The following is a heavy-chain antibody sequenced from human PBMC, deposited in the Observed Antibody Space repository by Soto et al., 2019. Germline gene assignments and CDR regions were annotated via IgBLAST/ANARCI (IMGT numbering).Heavy chain of an antibody. CDR2: INGGNGNT. J-gene: IGHJ4*01. CDR1: GYAFTSYA. CDR3: ARAGAVAGNINFDN. D-gene: IGHD6-19*01. Sequence: QVQLVQSGAEVKKPGASVKVSCKASGYAFTSYAMHWVRQAPGQRHEWMGWINGGNGNTKYSPKFQGRVTITRDTSASTAYMELSSLRSEDTAVYYCARAGAVAGNINFDNWGHGTLVAVSS. V-gene: IGHV1-3*01.